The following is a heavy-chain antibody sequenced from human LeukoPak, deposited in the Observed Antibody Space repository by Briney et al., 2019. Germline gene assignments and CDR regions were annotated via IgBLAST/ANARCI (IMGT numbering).Heavy chain of an antibody. D-gene: IGHD3-10*02. Sequence: GGSLRLSCAATGFTFSSHEMNWVRQAPGKGLEWVSYISSSGSTIYYADSVKGRFTISRDNAKNSLYLQMNSLRAEDTAVYYCAELGITMIGGVWGKGTTVTISS. CDR3: AELGITMIGGV. J-gene: IGHJ6*04. CDR2: ISSSGSTI. CDR1: GFTFSSHE. V-gene: IGHV3-48*03.